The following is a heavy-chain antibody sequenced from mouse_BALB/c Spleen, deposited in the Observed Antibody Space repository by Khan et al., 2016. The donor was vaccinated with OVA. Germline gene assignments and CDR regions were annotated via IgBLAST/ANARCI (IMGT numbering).Heavy chain of an antibody. V-gene: IGHV5-17*02. CDR2: ISGDSSTI. CDR3: ARSYFYGYYFDQ. CDR1: GFTFSSFG. J-gene: IGHJ2*01. D-gene: IGHD1-1*01. Sequence: EVKLVESGGGLVQPGGSRKLSCAASGFTFSSFGIHWVRQAPEKGLEWVAYISGDSSTIYYADTVKGRFTISRDNPKNTLFLQMTSLRSEDTAMYYCARSYFYGYYFDQWGQGTTRTVSS.